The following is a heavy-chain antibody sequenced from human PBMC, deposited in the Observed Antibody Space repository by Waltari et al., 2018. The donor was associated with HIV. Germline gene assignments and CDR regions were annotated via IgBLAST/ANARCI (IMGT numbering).Heavy chain of an antibody. D-gene: IGHD5-12*01. V-gene: IGHV3-11*01. CDR3: ARPRYTGYDYPTYFDY. Sequence: QVQLVESGGGLVKPGGSLRLSCAASGFTVSDYYMSWVRQAPGKGLEWVSYINTGGSTEYYADSVKGRFTISRDNAKNSLYLQMDNLRGEDTAVYYCARPRYTGYDYPTYFDYWGQGNTVTVSS. CDR2: INTGGSTE. J-gene: IGHJ4*02. CDR1: GFTVSDYY.